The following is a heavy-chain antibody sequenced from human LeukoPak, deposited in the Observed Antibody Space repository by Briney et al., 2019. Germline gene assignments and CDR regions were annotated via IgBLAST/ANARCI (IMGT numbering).Heavy chain of an antibody. V-gene: IGHV5-51*01. CDR3: ARLGSWVSTAMAY. CDR1: GYSFTSYW. Sequence: RRESLKISCKGSGYSFTSYWIGWVRQMPGKGLEWMGIIYPGDSDTRYSPSFQGQVTISADKSISTAYLQWSSLKASDTAMYYCARLGSWVSTAMAYWGQGTLVTVSS. J-gene: IGHJ4*02. D-gene: IGHD5-18*01. CDR2: IYPGDSDT.